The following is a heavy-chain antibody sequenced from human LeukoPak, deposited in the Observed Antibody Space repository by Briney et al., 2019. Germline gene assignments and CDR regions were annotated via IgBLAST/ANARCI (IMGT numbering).Heavy chain of an antibody. Sequence: PGGSLRLSCAASGFTFSNYDMHWVRQATGKSLEWVSAIGTAGDTYYPDSVKGRFTISRENAKNSLYLQMNSLRAGDTAVYYCARDAGFYGMDVCGQGTTVTVSS. CDR2: IGTAGDT. V-gene: IGHV3-13*01. CDR1: GFTFSNYD. D-gene: IGHD3-9*01. CDR3: ARDAGFYGMDV. J-gene: IGHJ6*02.